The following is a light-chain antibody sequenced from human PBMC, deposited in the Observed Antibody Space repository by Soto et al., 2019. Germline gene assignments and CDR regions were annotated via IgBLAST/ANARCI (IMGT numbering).Light chain of an antibody. V-gene: IGLV2-14*01. Sequence: QSALTQPASVSGSPGQSITISCTGTSSDVGNYNYVSWYQQHPGKAPKLLIYEVANRPSGVSNRFSASKSGNTASLTISGLQAEDEADYYCSSYTSRSTYVVGTGTKLTV. J-gene: IGLJ1*01. CDR2: EVA. CDR3: SSYTSRSTYV. CDR1: SSDVGNYNY.